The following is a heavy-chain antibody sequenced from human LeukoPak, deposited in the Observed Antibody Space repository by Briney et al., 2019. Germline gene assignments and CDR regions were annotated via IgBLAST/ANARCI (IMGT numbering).Heavy chain of an antibody. CDR3: ASSPPQGGYYYYGMDV. CDR1: GFTVSSNY. V-gene: IGHV3-53*04. J-gene: IGHJ6*02. Sequence: GGSLRLSCAASGFTVSSNYMSWVRQAPGKGLEWGSVIYSGGSTYYADSVKGRFTISRHNSKNTLYLQMNSLRAEDTAVYYCASSPPQGGYYYYGMDVWGQGTTVTVSS. CDR2: IYSGGST.